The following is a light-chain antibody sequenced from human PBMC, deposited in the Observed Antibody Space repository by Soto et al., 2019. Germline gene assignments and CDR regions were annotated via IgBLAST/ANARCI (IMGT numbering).Light chain of an antibody. V-gene: IGKV3-15*01. CDR1: QSVSSN. J-gene: IGKJ5*01. CDR2: SAS. Sequence: EIVMTQSPVTLSVSPGERATLSCRASQSVSSNLAWYQQKPGQAPRLLIYSASTRATGIPARFSGSGSGTECTLTISSLQSEDFAVYYCQQYNNWPITFGQGTRLEIK. CDR3: QQYNNWPIT.